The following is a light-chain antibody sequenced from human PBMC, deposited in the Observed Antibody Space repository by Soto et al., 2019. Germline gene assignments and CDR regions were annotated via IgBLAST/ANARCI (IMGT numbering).Light chain of an antibody. CDR2: QDS. V-gene: IGLV3-1*01. J-gene: IGLJ2*01. Sequence: SYELTQPSSVSVSPGQTASITCSGDKLGDKYASWYQQKPGQSPVLVIYQDSKRPSGIPERFSGSNSGNTATLTISGTQAMDEADYYCQAWDSSNVVFGGGTQLTVL. CDR1: KLGDKY. CDR3: QAWDSSNVV.